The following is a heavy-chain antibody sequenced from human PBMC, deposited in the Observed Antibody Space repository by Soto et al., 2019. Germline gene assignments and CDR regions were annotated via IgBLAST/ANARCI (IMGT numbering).Heavy chain of an antibody. V-gene: IGHV3-53*01. Sequence: GGSLRLSCAASGLTVSSSYMSWVRQAPGKGLEWVPIIYSDGRTNYADSVKGRFTTSRDNSKNTVYLQMTSLSADDTAVYYCAREISAGFGEPWLDPWGQGTLVTVSS. D-gene: IGHD3-10*01. CDR1: GLTVSSSY. CDR2: IYSDGRT. J-gene: IGHJ5*02. CDR3: AREISAGFGEPWLDP.